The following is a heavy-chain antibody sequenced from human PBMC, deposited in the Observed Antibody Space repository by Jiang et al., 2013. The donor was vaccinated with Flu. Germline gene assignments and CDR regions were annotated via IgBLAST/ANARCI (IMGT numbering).Heavy chain of an antibody. J-gene: IGHJ4*02. CDR2: IYYSGST. CDR1: GGSISSGDYY. CDR3: ARCVEADWIDY. Sequence: TVSGGSISSGDYYWSWIRQPPGKGLEWIGYIYYSGSTYYNPSLKSRVTISVDTSKNQFSLKLSSVTAADTAVYYCARCVEADWIDYWGQGTLVTVSS. V-gene: IGHV4-30-4*08. D-gene: IGHD3/OR15-3a*01.